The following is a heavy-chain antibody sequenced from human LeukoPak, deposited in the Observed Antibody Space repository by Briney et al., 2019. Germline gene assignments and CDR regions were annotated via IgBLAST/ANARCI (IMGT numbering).Heavy chain of an antibody. CDR2: IYPGDSDT. V-gene: IGHV5-51*01. CDR1: GYSFISYW. J-gene: IGHJ3*02. D-gene: IGHD6-6*01. Sequence: RGESLKISCKGSGYSFISYWIGWVRQMPGKGLEWMGIIYPGDSDTRYSPSYQRQLTISVDKSISTAYLQWSSLKASDTAMYHCVVRADAFDIWGQGTMVTVSS. CDR3: VVRADAFDI.